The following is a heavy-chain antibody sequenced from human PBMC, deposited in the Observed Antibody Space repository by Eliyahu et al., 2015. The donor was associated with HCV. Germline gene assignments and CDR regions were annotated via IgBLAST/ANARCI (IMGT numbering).Heavy chain of an antibody. CDR2: IKQDGSEK. CDR3: ARDDSQRLWFGELSFFDY. CDR1: GFXFSSYW. V-gene: IGHV3-7*01. Sequence: EVQLVESGGGLVQPGGSLRLSCAASGFXFSSYWXXWVRQAPGKGLEWVANIKQDGSEKYYVDSVKGRFTISRDNAKNSLYLQMNSLRAEDTAVYYCARDDSQRLWFGELSFFDYWGQGTLVTVSS. D-gene: IGHD3-10*01. J-gene: IGHJ4*02.